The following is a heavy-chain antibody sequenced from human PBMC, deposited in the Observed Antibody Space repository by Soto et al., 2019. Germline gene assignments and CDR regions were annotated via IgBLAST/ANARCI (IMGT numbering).Heavy chain of an antibody. CDR1: GFTFSNAW. Sequence: EVQLVESGGDLVKPGGSLRLSCAASGFTFSNAWMNWVRQAPGKGLEWVGRVKSNTDGGTTDYAAPVKGRFTISRDDSKNTLYLQMNGLKTEDTAVYYCTTGEAYDSSVYYPDAFDIWGQGTMVTVSS. D-gene: IGHD3-22*01. V-gene: IGHV3-15*07. CDR3: TTGEAYDSSVYYPDAFDI. CDR2: VKSNTDGGTT. J-gene: IGHJ3*02.